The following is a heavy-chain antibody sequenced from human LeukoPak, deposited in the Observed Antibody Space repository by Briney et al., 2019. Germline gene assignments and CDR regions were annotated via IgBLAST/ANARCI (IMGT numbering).Heavy chain of an antibody. CDR3: AQVRPPSGSGWYGGDDY. CDR1: GFTFPNYA. J-gene: IGHJ4*02. V-gene: IGHV3-23*01. CDR2: IGGGGGGT. D-gene: IGHD6-19*01. Sequence: GGSLRLSCAASGFTFPNYALSWVRRAPGKGLEWVSTIGGGGGGTYYADSVKGRFTISRDNSKNTLYLQMNSLRVEDTAVYYCAQVRPPSGSGWYGGDDYWGQGILVTVSS.